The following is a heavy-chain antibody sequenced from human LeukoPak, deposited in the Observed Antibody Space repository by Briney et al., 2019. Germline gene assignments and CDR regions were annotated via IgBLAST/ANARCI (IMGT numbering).Heavy chain of an antibody. V-gene: IGHV1-18*01. CDR2: ISAYNGNT. CDR3: AREKRIATVTTFYYGMDV. Sequence: ASAKVSCKASGYTFTSYGINWVRQAPGQGLEWMGWISAYNGNTNYAQKLQGRVTMTTDTSTSTAYMELRSLRSDDTAVYYCAREKRIATVTTFYYGMDVWGQGTTVTVSS. CDR1: GYTFTSYG. D-gene: IGHD4-11*01. J-gene: IGHJ6*02.